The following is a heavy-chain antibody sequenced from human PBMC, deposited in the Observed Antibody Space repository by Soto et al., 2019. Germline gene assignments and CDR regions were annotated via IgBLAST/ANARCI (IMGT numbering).Heavy chain of an antibody. Sequence: ETLSLTCAVYGGSFSGYYWSWIRQPPGKGLEWIGEINHSGSTNYNPSLKSRVTISVDTSKNQFSLKLSSVTAADTAVYYCARGEYYYGSGSYQRTPFRYGMDVWGQGTTVTVSS. D-gene: IGHD3-10*01. CDR3: ARGEYYYGSGSYQRTPFRYGMDV. V-gene: IGHV4-34*01. CDR1: GGSFSGYY. J-gene: IGHJ6*02. CDR2: INHSGST.